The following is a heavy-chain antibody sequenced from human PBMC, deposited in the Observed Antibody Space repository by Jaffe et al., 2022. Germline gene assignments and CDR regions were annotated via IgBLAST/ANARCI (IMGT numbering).Heavy chain of an antibody. Sequence: QVQLVQSGAEMKKPGASVKVSCKASGYTFTGYYIHWLRQAPGQGLQWMGRINPNNDGTNYAPKFQGRVTLTRDTSISTAYMELSSLTSDDSAVYYCARDWGNDHNSPNWFGPWGQGTLVTVS. J-gene: IGHJ5*01. V-gene: IGHV1-2*06. CDR1: GYTFTGYY. CDR2: INPNNDGT. D-gene: IGHD3-16*01. CDR3: ARDWGNDHNSPNWFGP.